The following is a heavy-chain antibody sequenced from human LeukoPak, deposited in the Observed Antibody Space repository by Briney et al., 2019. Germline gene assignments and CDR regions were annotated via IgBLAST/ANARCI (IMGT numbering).Heavy chain of an antibody. D-gene: IGHD5-12*01. CDR1: GGSINDYY. CDR2: IFPSGST. Sequence: SETLSLTCTVSGGSINDYYWTWIRQPAGKRLEWIGRIFPSGSTNYNPSLKSRVTMSVDMSKNQFSLKLSSVTAADTALYYCARSGGKGRGYSGYDWTRGHHYYYYYIDVWGKGTTVTISS. V-gene: IGHV4-4*07. CDR3: ARSGGKGRGYSGYDWTRGHHYYYYYIDV. J-gene: IGHJ6*03.